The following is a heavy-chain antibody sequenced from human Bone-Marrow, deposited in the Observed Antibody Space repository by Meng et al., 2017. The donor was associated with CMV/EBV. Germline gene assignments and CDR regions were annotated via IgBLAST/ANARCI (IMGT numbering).Heavy chain of an antibody. V-gene: IGHV4-39*01. J-gene: IGHJ4*02. CDR2: IYYSGST. D-gene: IGHD2-2*01. CDR1: GGSISSSSYY. CDR3: ARLYCSSTSCYAATLDY. Sequence: GSLRLSCTVSGGSISSSSYYWGWIRQPPGKGLEWIGSIYYSGSTYYNPSLKSRVTMSVDTSKNQFSLKLSSVTAADTAVYYCARLYCSSTSCYAATLDYWGQGTLVTVSS.